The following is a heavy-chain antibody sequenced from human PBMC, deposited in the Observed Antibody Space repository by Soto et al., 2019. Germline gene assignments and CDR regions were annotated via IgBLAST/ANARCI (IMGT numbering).Heavy chain of an antibody. Sequence: PGGSLILSCAASGFTFYDYSRHWVRQAPGKGLEWVSGISWNSGSIGYADSVKGRFTISRDNARNSLYLQMNSLRAEDTALYYCAKGGLRGYYYMDVWGKGTTVTVSS. CDR2: ISWNSGSI. CDR3: AKGGLRGYYYMDV. CDR1: GFTFYDYS. V-gene: IGHV3-9*01. D-gene: IGHD4-17*01. J-gene: IGHJ6*03.